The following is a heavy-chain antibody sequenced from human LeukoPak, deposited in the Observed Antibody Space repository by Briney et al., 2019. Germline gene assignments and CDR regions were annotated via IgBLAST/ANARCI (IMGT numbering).Heavy chain of an antibody. CDR1: GGSTSSSTHY. CDR2: IYASGST. CDR3: ARGVFTINFDF. D-gene: IGHD5/OR15-5a*01. J-gene: IGHJ4*02. V-gene: IGHV4-61*02. Sequence: SQTLSLTCTVSGGSTSSSTHYWSWIRQPAGKGLEWIGRIYASGSTNYNPSLKSRATISVDTSKNQFSLKLSSVTAADTAVYYRARGVFTINFDFWGQGTLVTVSS.